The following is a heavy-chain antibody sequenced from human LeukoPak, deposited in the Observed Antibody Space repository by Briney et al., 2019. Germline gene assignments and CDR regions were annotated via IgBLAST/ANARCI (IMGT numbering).Heavy chain of an antibody. Sequence: SETLSLTCAVYGGSFSGYYWSWIRQPPGKGLEWIGEINHSGSTNYNPSLKSRVTISVDTSKNQFSLKLSSVTAADTAVYYCARERTINWYFDLWGRGTLVTVSS. CDR3: ARERTINWYFDL. D-gene: IGHD1-14*01. V-gene: IGHV4-34*01. J-gene: IGHJ2*01. CDR2: INHSGST. CDR1: GGSFSGYY.